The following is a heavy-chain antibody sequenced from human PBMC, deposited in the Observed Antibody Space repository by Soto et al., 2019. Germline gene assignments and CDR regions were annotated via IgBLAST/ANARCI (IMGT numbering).Heavy chain of an antibody. CDR1: GFTFSSYS. J-gene: IGHJ3*02. V-gene: IGHV3-21*01. CDR2: ISSSSSYI. CDR3: ARVVVGATGPNAFDI. D-gene: IGHD1-26*01. Sequence: GSLRLSCAASGFTFSSYSMNWVRQAPGKGLEWVSSISSSSSYIYYADSVKGRFTISRDNAKNSLYLQMNSLRAEDTAVYYCARVVVGATGPNAFDIWGQGTMVTVSS.